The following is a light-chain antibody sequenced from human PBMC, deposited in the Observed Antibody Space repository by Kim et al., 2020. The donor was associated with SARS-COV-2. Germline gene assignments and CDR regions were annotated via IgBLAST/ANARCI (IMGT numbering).Light chain of an antibody. V-gene: IGLV3-21*04. CDR1: SIGSKS. CDR3: QVWDSSSDHRVV. J-gene: IGLJ2*01. CDR2: YDN. Sequence: GKTASVSCGGNSIGSKSVHWYQQKSGQAPVLVIYYDNDRPSGIPERFSGSNSGNTATLTISRVEAGDEADYYCQVWDSSSDHRVVFGGGTQLTVL.